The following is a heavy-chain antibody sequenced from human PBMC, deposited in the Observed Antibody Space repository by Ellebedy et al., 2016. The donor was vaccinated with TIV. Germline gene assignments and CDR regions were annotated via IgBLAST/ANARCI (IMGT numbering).Heavy chain of an antibody. Sequence: MPSETLSLTCAVYGGSFSGYYWSWIRQPPGKGLEWIGEINHSGSTNYNPSLKSRVTISVDTSKNQFSLKLSSVTAADTAVYYCARHRGPAVVLWFGTDAFDIWGQGTMVTVSS. CDR1: GGSFSGYY. CDR2: INHSGST. V-gene: IGHV4-34*01. D-gene: IGHD3-10*01. J-gene: IGHJ3*02. CDR3: ARHRGPAVVLWFGTDAFDI.